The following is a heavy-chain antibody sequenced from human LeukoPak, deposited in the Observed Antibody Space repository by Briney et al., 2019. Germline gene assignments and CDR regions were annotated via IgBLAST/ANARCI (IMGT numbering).Heavy chain of an antibody. CDR1: GYSISSGHY. J-gene: IGHJ6*03. CDR2: MYHSGST. CDR3: ARGYSSSWYPSRYYYYMDV. D-gene: IGHD6-13*01. V-gene: IGHV4-38-2*02. Sequence: SGTLSPTCTVSGYSISSGHYWGWIRQPPGKGLEWFGSMYHSGSTNYNPSLKGRVTLCVDTSKNKFSLKLSPLTAGDTAVYYLARGYSSSWYPSRYYYYMDVWGKGTTVTISS.